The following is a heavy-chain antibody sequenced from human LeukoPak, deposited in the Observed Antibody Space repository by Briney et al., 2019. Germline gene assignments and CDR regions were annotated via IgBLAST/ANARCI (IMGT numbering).Heavy chain of an antibody. CDR1: GFTFSSYE. J-gene: IGHJ4*02. CDR3: ARDNSYDYVWGSSPHYFDY. Sequence: GGSLRLSCAASGFTFSSYEMNWVRQAPGKGLEWVSSISSSSSYIYYADSVKGRFTISRYNAKNSLHLQMNSLRAEDTAVYYCARDNSYDYVWGSSPHYFDYWGQGTLVTVSS. CDR2: ISSSSSYI. V-gene: IGHV3-21*01. D-gene: IGHD3-16*01.